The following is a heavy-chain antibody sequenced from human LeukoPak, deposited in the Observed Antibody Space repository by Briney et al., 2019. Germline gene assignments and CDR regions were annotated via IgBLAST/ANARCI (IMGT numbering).Heavy chain of an antibody. CDR3: VRDAQRGFDYSNSLRY. CDR2: IWSDGTNS. V-gene: IGHV3-33*08. Sequence: PGGSLRLSCAASGFIYSHYGMPWVRQAPGKGLEWVAVIWSDGTNSFYAGSVKGRFTISRDNSQRTLFLQINSLRVEDTAMYYCVRDAQRGFDYSNSLRYWGHGTLVTVSS. J-gene: IGHJ4*01. D-gene: IGHD4-11*01. CDR1: GFIYSHYG.